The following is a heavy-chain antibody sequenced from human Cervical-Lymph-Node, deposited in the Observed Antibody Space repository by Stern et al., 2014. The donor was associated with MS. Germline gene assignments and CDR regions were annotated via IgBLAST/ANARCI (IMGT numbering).Heavy chain of an antibody. CDR3: ARGLLGIENAFDI. CDR2: ISAYNGNT. V-gene: IGHV1-18*01. J-gene: IGHJ3*02. D-gene: IGHD2-15*01. CDR1: GYTFSRYG. Sequence: VQLVGFGVEVKKPGGSVKVCWKVCGYTFSRYGISWVRKAAGEGIEWMGWISAYNGNTNYAQKLQVRITMTTNTSTSTAYMELSSLRSDNTAVYYCARGLLGIENAFDIWGQGTMVTVSS.